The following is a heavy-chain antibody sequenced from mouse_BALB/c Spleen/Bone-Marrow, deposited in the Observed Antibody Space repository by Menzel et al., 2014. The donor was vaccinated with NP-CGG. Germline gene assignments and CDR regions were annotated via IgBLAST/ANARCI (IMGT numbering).Heavy chain of an antibody. Sequence: EVQLQQSGGGLVQPGGSLKLSCAASGFDFSRYWMSWVRQAPGKGLEWIGEINPDSSTINYTPSLKDKFIVSRDNAKNTLYLQMSKVRSEDTALYYCARLYYYGNFAYWGQGTTLTVSS. CDR3: ARLYYYGNFAY. CDR1: GFDFSRYW. CDR2: INPDSSTI. D-gene: IGHD1-1*01. V-gene: IGHV4-1*02. J-gene: IGHJ2*01.